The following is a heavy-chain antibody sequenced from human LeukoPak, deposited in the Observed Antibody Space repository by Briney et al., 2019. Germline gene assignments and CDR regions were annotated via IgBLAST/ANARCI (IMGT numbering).Heavy chain of an antibody. Sequence: GASVKVSCKASGYTFTGYYMHWVRQAPGQGLEWMGWINPNSGGTNYAQKFQGRVTMTRDTSISTAYMELSRLRSDDTAVYYCARTYYYGSGTLGDFDYWGQGTLVTVSS. CDR2: INPNSGGT. V-gene: IGHV1-2*02. CDR1: GYTFTGYY. CDR3: ARTYYYGSGTLGDFDY. J-gene: IGHJ4*02. D-gene: IGHD3-10*01.